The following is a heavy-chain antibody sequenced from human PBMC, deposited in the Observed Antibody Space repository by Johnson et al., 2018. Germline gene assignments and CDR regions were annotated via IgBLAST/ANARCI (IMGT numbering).Heavy chain of an antibody. CDR2: ISSSSSYI. V-gene: IGHV3-21*01. CDR3: ARDAPTWDYFDY. Sequence: EVQLVESGGGLVKPGGSLRLSCAASGFTFSSYSMNWVRQAPGKGLEWVSSISSSSSYIYYADSVKGRFTISRDNSKNTLYLQMNSLRAEDTAVYYRARDAPTWDYFDYWGQGTLVTVSS. J-gene: IGHJ4*02. D-gene: IGHD3-16*01. CDR1: GFTFSSYS.